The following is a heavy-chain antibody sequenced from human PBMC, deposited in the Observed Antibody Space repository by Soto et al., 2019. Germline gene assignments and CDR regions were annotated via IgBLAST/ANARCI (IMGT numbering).Heavy chain of an antibody. D-gene: IGHD3-10*01. Sequence: SETLSLICAVYGGSFSGYYWTWIRQPPGKGLEWIGEMNRSGSTNYNSSLKSRVTISVDTSQNQFSLNLSSVTAADTAVYYCARRYYGSGIHFDYWGQGTLVTVSS. CDR2: MNRSGST. CDR1: GGSFSGYY. CDR3: ARRYYGSGIHFDY. V-gene: IGHV4-34*01. J-gene: IGHJ4*02.